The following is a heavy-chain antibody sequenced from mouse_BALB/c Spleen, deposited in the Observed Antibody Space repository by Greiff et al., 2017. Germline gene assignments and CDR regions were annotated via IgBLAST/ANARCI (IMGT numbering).Heavy chain of an antibody. D-gene: IGHD2-3*01. CDR1: GFTFSNYW. CDR3: TRQVYDGYSYAMDY. V-gene: IGHV6-6*02. CDR2: IRLKSNNYAT. Sequence: EVMLVESGGGLVQPGGSMKLSCVASGFTFSNYWMNWVRQSPEKGLEWVAEIRLKSNNYATHYAESVKGRFTISRDDSKSSVYLQMNNLRAEDTGIYYCTRQVYDGYSYAMDYWGQGTSVTVSS. J-gene: IGHJ4*01.